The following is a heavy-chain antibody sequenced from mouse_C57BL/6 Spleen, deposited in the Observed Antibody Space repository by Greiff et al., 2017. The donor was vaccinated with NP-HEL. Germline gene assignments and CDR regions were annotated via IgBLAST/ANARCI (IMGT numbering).Heavy chain of an antibody. J-gene: IGHJ3*01. V-gene: IGHV1-80*01. CDR1: GYAFSSYW. CDR2: IYPGDGDT. CDR3: ARDYSNYPAWFAY. D-gene: IGHD2-5*01. Sequence: QVQLQQSGAELVKPGASVKISCKASGYAFSSYWMNWVKQRPGKGLEWIGQIYPGDGDTNYNGKFKGKATLTADKSSSTAYMQRSSLTSEDSAVYFCARDYSNYPAWFAYWGQGTLVTVSA.